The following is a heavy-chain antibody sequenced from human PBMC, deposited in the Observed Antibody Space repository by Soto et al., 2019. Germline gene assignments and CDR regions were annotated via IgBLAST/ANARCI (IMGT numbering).Heavy chain of an antibody. CDR1: GGSFSGYY. CDR2: ILHSGST. V-gene: IGHV4-34*12. J-gene: IGHJ4*02. Sequence: SETLSLTCTVYGGSFSGYYWSWIRQPPGKGLEWIGEILHSGSTNYNPSLKSRVSISVDTSKNQFSLKLTSVTAADTALYYCARRGGGYFPYYFDYWGQGSLVTVSS. D-gene: IGHD2-21*01. CDR3: ARRGGGYFPYYFDY.